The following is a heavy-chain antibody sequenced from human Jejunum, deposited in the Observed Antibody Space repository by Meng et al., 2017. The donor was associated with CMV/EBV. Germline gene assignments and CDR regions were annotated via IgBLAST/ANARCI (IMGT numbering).Heavy chain of an antibody. D-gene: IGHD3-3*01. CDR1: GGSIGSGDYY. CDR2: IHDTGST. J-gene: IGHJ4*02. V-gene: IGHV4-30-4*08. Sequence: QVQPRESGPGLGKSSQTLSLTCSVSGGSIGSGDYYWSWIRQPPGKGLEWIGYIHDTGSTYYNPSLKSRVDISLGTSRNHFSLTLSSVTAEDTAVYFCARGSIFVSFDSWGQGTLVTVSS. CDR3: ARGSIFVSFDS.